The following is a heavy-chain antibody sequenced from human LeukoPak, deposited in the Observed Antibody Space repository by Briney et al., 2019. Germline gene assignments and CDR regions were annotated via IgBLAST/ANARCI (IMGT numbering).Heavy chain of an antibody. D-gene: IGHD2-2*01. CDR1: GYTFTSYG. CDR2: ISAYNGNT. J-gene: IGHJ4*02. V-gene: IGHV1-18*01. Sequence: ASVKVSCKASGYTFTSYGISWVRQAPGQGLEWMGWISAYNGNTNYAQKLQGRVTMTTDTSTSTAYMELRSLRFDDTAVYYCARGGFDIVVVPAADYWGQGTLVTVSS. CDR3: ARGGFDIVVVPAADY.